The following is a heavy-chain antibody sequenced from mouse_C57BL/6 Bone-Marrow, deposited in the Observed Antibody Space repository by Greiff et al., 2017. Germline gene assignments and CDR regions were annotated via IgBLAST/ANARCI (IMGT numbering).Heavy chain of an antibody. J-gene: IGHJ2*01. V-gene: IGHV7-3*01. Sequence: EVMLVESGGGLVQPGGSLSLSCAASGFTFTDYYMSWVRQPPGKALAWLGFIRNKANGYTTEYSASVKGRFTISSDNSQSILYLQMNALRAEDSATYYCARRVLLDYWGQGTTLTVSS. CDR1: GFTFTDYY. CDR2: IRNKANGYTT. D-gene: IGHD1-1*01. CDR3: ARRVLLDY.